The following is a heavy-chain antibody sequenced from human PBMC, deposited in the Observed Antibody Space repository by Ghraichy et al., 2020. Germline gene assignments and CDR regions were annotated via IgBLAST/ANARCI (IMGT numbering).Heavy chain of an antibody. CDR3: ARQSCGGDCPIYYFDY. CDR2: IYYSGST. D-gene: IGHD2-21*02. J-gene: IGHJ4*02. Sequence: SETLSLTCTVSGGSISSYYWSWIRQPPEKGLEWIGYIYYSGSTNYNPSLKSRVTISVDTSKNQFSLKLSSVTAADTAVYYCARQSCGGDCPIYYFDYWGQGTLVTVSS. V-gene: IGHV4-59*08. CDR1: GGSISSYY.